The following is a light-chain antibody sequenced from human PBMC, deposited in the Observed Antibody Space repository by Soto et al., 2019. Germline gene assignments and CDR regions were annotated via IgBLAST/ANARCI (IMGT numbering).Light chain of an antibody. J-gene: IGKJ4*02. CDR1: QSVRSS. CDR2: DAA. CDR3: QQRSSWLLT. Sequence: EFVLTQSPATLSLSPGERATLSCRASQSVRSSLAWYQQKPGQAPRLLIYDAANRATGIPARFSGSGSGTDFALTISSREAEDFAVYYCQQRSSWLLTFGGGTKVEIK. V-gene: IGKV3-11*01.